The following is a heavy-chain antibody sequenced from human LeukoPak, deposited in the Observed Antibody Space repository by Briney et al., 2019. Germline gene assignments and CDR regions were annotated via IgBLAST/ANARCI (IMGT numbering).Heavy chain of an antibody. V-gene: IGHV3-7*02. CDR1: GFTFSSAW. D-gene: IGHD3-3*01. Sequence: SGGSLRLSCAASGFTFSSAWMSWVRQAPGRGLEWVAYISPDGTKEDYVDSVKGRFTISRDNAKHSLYLQMSNLRDDDTAIYHCAFNEWWGQGTQVTVAS. J-gene: IGHJ4*02. CDR2: ISPDGTKE. CDR3: AFNEW.